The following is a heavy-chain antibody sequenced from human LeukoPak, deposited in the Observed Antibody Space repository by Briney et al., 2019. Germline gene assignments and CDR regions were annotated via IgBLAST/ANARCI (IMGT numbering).Heavy chain of an antibody. D-gene: IGHD4-17*01. V-gene: IGHV1-69*05. Sequence: SSVKVSCKTSGGTFNNSAISWVRQAPGQGLEWLGGIMPFFGTAGYAQKFQGRVTITKDESTRTVYLELTSLTSDDTAVYYCARDVHGDYGSGWFDPWGQGTLVSVSP. J-gene: IGHJ5*02. CDR2: IMPFFGTA. CDR1: GGTFNNSA. CDR3: ARDVHGDYGSGWFDP.